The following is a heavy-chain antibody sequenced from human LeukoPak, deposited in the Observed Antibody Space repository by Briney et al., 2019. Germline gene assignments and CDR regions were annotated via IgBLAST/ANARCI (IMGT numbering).Heavy chain of an antibody. CDR3: ARDRRDYSYAFDI. J-gene: IGHJ3*02. Sequence: SETLSHTCTVSGGSISSYYWSWIRQYAGKGLEWIGRIHASGSTNYNPSLKSRTTMSIDTSKNHFSLTLNSVTAADTAVYYCARDRRDYSYAFDIWGQGTLVTVSS. CDR1: GGSISSYY. D-gene: IGHD4-17*01. V-gene: IGHV4-4*07. CDR2: IHASGST.